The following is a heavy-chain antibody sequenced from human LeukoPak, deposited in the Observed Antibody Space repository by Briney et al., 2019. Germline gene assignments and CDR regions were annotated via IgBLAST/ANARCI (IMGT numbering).Heavy chain of an antibody. V-gene: IGHV3-30*18. CDR3: AKDQGSGSYYGMDV. CDR2: ISYDGSNK. J-gene: IGHJ6*04. D-gene: IGHD3-10*01. CDR1: GFTFSSNG. Sequence: GGSLRLSCAASGFTFSSNGMHWVRQAAGKGLEWVAVISYDGSNKYHADSVRGRFTISRDNSKNTLYLEMNSLRAEDTAVYYCAKDQGSGSYYGMDVWGKGTTVTVSS.